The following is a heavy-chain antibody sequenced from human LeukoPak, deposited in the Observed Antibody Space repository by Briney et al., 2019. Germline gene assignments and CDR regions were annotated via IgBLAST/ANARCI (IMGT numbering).Heavy chain of an antibody. V-gene: IGHV3-66*01. J-gene: IGHJ5*02. CDR3: AREHYFPNWFDP. CDR2: IYSGGST. Sequence: GGSLRLSCAASGFTVSSNYMSWVRQAPGKGLEWVSVIYSGGSTYYADSVKGRFTISRDNSKNTLYLQMNSLRAEDTAVYYCAREHYFPNWFDPWGQGTLVTVSS. D-gene: IGHD2/OR15-2a*01. CDR1: GFTVSSNY.